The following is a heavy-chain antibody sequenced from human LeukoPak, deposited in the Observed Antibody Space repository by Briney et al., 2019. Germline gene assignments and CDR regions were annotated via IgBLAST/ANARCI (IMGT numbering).Heavy chain of an antibody. CDR2: LYSGSDT. J-gene: IGHJ6*03. CDR3: AKGRGRYGSGSYLTYYYYYMDV. CDR1: GFSVSLNY. V-gene: IGHV3-53*01. Sequence: GGSLRLSCAASGFSVSLNYMNWVRQAPGKGLEWVSILYSGSDTYYADSVKGRFTISRDSSKNMLFLHMNSLRAEDTAVYYCAKGRGRYGSGSYLTYYYYYMDVWGKGTTVTVSS. D-gene: IGHD3-10*01.